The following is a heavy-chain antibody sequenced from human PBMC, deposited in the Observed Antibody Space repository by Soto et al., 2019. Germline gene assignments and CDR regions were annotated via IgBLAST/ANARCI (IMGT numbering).Heavy chain of an antibody. D-gene: IGHD3-16*02. J-gene: IGHJ4*02. Sequence: EVQLLASGGGLVQPGGSLRLSCVVSGFSVSNYGMRWVRQAPGKGLEWVSDISGGGGSTYYADSVKGRFTISRDNSKNTLYLQMNSLRDEDTAEYYCAGNYRWGQGTLVTVSS. CDR3: AGNYR. V-gene: IGHV3-23*01. CDR1: GFSVSNYG. CDR2: ISGGGGST.